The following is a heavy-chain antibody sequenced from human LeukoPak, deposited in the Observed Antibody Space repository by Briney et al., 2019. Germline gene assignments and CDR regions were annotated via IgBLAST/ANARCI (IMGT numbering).Heavy chain of an antibody. D-gene: IGHD2-21*01. V-gene: IGHV4-59*01. CDR2: LYYSGST. Sequence: SETLSLTCTVSGGSISSYNWSWIRQPPGKGREGSGYLYYSGSTNYNPSLESRVTISVDTSKSQFSVKLSSVTAAYAAVYYCARERGPVVQIGGAFDIWGQGTMVTVSS. J-gene: IGHJ3*02. CDR3: ARERGPVVQIGGAFDI. CDR1: GGSISSYN.